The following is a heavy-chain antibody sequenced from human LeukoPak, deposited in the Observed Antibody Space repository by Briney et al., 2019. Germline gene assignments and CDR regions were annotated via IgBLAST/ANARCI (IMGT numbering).Heavy chain of an antibody. D-gene: IGHD3-9*01. J-gene: IGHJ4*02. CDR2: INHSGST. Sequence: SETLSLTCAVYGGSFSGYYWSWIRQPPGKGLEWIGEINHSGSTNYNPSLKSRVTISVDTSKNQFSLKLSSVTAADTAVYYCARRNILTGYYPHYFDYWGQGTLVTVSS. CDR1: GGSFSGYY. CDR3: ARRNILTGYYPHYFDY. V-gene: IGHV4-34*01.